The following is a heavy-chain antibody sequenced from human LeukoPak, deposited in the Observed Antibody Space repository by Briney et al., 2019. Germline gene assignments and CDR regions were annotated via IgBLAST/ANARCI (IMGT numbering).Heavy chain of an antibody. CDR2: ISGSGGST. CDR3: AKGDYYDSSGDQA. Sequence: GGSLRLSCAASGFTFSSYAMSWVRQAPGEGLEWVSAISGSGGSTYYADSVKGRFTISRDNSKNTLYLQMNSLRAEDTAVYYCAKGDYYDSSGDQAWGQGTLVTVSS. D-gene: IGHD3-22*01. CDR1: GFTFSSYA. V-gene: IGHV3-23*01. J-gene: IGHJ4*02.